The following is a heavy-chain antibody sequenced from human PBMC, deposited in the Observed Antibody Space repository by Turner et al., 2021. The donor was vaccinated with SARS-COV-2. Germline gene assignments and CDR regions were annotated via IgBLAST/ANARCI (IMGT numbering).Heavy chain of an antibody. J-gene: IGHJ4*02. CDR2: ISYDGNNQ. CDR1: GFTFSSYG. D-gene: IGHD1-26*01. Sequence: QVHLVESGGGVVQPGRSLRLSCAASGFTFSSYGMHWVRQAPGKGLEWVSIISYDGNNQDYADSVKCRITISRDNSKNTLYLQMNSLRAEDTAVYYCAKDRSFRGGTYLFDYWGQGTLVTVSS. V-gene: IGHV3-30*18. CDR3: AKDRSFRGGTYLFDY.